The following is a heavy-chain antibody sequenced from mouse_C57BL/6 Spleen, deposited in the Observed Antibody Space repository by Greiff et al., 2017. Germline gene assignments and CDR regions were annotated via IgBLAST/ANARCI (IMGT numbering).Heavy chain of an antibody. CDR2: INPSTGGT. J-gene: IGHJ4*01. V-gene: IGHV1-42*01. Sequence: EVQLQQSGPELVKPGASVKISCKASGYSFTGYYMNWVKQSPEKSLEWIGEINPSTGGTTYNQKFKAKATLTVDKSSSTAYMQLKSLTSEDSAVYYCARGGYAPYAMDYWGQGTSVTVSS. CDR3: ARGGYAPYAMDY. CDR1: GYSFTGYY. D-gene: IGHD3-2*02.